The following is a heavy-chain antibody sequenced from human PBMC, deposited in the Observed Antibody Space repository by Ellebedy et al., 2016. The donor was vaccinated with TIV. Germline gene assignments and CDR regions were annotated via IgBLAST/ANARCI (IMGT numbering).Heavy chain of an antibody. D-gene: IGHD2/OR15-2a*01. CDR3: ARGLGGGEYFDF. CDR1: GVSFSGSY. CDR2: INHSVGT. Sequence: MPSETLSLTCAVYGVSFSGSYWSWIRRPPGKGLEWIGEINHSVGTNSTPSLKSRVTISLDTSKNQFSLKLTSVSAADTADYFCARGLGGGEYFDFWGQGTPVTVSS. V-gene: IGHV4-34*01. J-gene: IGHJ4*02.